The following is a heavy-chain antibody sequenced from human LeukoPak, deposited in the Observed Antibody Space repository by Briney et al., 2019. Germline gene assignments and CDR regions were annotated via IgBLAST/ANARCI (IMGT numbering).Heavy chain of an antibody. CDR2: ISYDGSNK. D-gene: IGHD3-22*01. J-gene: IGHJ4*02. CDR1: GFTFSSYA. V-gene: IGHV3-30*04. Sequence: GGSLRLSCAASGFTFSSYAMHWVRQAPGKGLEWVAVISYDGSNKYYADSVKGRFTISRDNSKNTLYLQMNSLRAEDTAVYYCPLYDSSGYYHTEYWGQGTLVTVSS. CDR3: PLYDSSGYYHTEY.